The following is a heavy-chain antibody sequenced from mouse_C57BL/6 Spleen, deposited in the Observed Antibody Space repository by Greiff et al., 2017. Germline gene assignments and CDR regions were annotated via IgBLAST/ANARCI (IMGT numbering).Heavy chain of an antibody. CDR3: AREGITTGRYCDV. J-gene: IGHJ1*03. Sequence: EVKLQESGPGLVKPSQSLSLTCSVTGYSITSGYYWNWIRQFPGNKLEWMGYISYDGSNNYNPSLKNRISITRDTSMNQYILKLNSVTTEDTATYDCAREGITTGRYCDVWGTGTTVTVSS. D-gene: IGHD1-1*01. V-gene: IGHV3-6*01. CDR1: GYSITSGYY. CDR2: ISYDGSN.